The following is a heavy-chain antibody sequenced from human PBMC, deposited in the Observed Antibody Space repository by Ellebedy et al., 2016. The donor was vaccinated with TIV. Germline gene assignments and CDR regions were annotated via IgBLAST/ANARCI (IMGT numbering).Heavy chain of an antibody. CDR2: IHHSGGT. CDR3: ARGFTYGSGSSSMGGD. D-gene: IGHD3-10*01. J-gene: IGHJ4*02. V-gene: IGHV4-38-2*02. Sequence: MPGGSLRLSCNVSGYFISSGHYWGWIRPAPGKGLEWIGSIHHSGGTYYNSSLESRVTISVDTSKNQFSLELSAVTAADTAIYYCARGFTYGSGSSSMGGDWGQGTLVTVSS. CDR1: GYFISSGHY.